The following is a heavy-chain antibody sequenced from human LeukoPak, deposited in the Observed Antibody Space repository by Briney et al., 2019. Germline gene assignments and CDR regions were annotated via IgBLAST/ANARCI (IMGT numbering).Heavy chain of an antibody. D-gene: IGHD6-13*01. CDR1: GFTFSSYG. CDR3: AKAYSSSWNDDY. Sequence: GGSLRLSCAASGFTFSSYGMHWVRQAPGKGLEWVAVISYDGSNKYYADSVKGRFTISRDNSKNTLYLQMNSLRAEDTAVYYCAKAYSSSWNDDYWGQGTLVTVSS. V-gene: IGHV3-30*18. CDR2: ISYDGSNK. J-gene: IGHJ4*02.